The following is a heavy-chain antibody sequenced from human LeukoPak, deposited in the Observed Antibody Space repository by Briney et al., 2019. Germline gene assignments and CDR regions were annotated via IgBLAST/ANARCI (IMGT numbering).Heavy chain of an antibody. V-gene: IGHV4-61*02. CDR3: ARENHYYYYYMDV. D-gene: IGHD1-14*01. CDR1: GGSISSGSYY. J-gene: IGHJ6*03. CDR2: IYTSGST. Sequence: PSQILSLTCTVSGGSISSGSYYWSWIRQPAGKGLEWIGRIYTSGSTNYNPSLKSRVTISADTSKNQFSLKLSSVTAADTAVYYCARENHYYYYYMDVWGKGTTVTVSS.